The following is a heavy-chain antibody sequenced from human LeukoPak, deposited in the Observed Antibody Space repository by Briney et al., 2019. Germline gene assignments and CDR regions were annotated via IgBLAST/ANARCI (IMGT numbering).Heavy chain of an antibody. CDR3: AKNERARRVVKDLFES. V-gene: IGHV1-18*01. J-gene: IGHJ4*02. Sequence: GASVKVSCKASGYTFTSYGISWVRQAPGQGLEWMGWISAYNGNTNYAQKLQGRVTMTTDTSTSTAYMELRSLRSGDTAVYYCAKNERARRVVKDLFESWGQGTLVTVSS. D-gene: IGHD3-10*01. CDR1: GYTFTSYG. CDR2: ISAYNGNT.